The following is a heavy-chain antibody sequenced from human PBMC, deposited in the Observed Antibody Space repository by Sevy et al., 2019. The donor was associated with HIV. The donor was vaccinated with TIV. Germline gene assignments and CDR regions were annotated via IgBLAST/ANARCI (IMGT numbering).Heavy chain of an antibody. CDR2: ISGSGGST. CDR1: GFTFSSYA. D-gene: IGHD3-3*01. CDR3: AKEDHDFWSGYYRRGPRGNFDY. V-gene: IGHV3-23*01. Sequence: GGSLRLSCTASGFTFSSYAMSWVRQAPGKGLEWVSAISGSGGSTYHADSVKVRFTISRDNSKNTLYLQMNSLRAEDTAVYYCAKEDHDFWSGYYRRGPRGNFDYWGQRTLVTVSS. J-gene: IGHJ4*02.